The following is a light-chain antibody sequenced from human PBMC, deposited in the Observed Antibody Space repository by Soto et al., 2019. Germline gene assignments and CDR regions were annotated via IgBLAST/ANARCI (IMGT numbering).Light chain of an antibody. V-gene: IGLV2-14*01. Sequence: QSVLTQSASVSGSPGQSITISCTGTSSDIGGYDFVSWYQQHAGKAPRLMIHDVTRRPSGVSNRFSGSKSGNTASRTISGLQAEDEADYYCSSYSSASTPVVFGGGTKLTVL. CDR2: DVT. CDR1: SSDIGGYDF. J-gene: IGLJ2*01. CDR3: SSYSSASTPVV.